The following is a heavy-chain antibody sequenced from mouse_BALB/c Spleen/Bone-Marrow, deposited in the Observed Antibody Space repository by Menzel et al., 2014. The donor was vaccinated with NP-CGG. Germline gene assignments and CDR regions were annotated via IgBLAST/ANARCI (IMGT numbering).Heavy chain of an antibody. CDR2: IYPGDGDT. Sequence: VQLQQSGAELARPGASVKLSCKASGYTFTSYWMQWVKQRPGQGLEWIGAIYPGDGDTRYTQEFKGKATLTADKSSSTAYMQLSSLASEDSAVYYCARRDYGIRENYYAMDYWGQGTSVTVSS. CDR1: GYTFTSYW. CDR3: ARRDYGIRENYYAMDY. V-gene: IGHV1-87*01. D-gene: IGHD1-2*01. J-gene: IGHJ4*01.